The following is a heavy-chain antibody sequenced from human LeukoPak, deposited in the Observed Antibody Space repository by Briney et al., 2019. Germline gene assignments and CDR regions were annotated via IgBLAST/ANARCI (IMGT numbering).Heavy chain of an antibody. D-gene: IGHD3-3*01. CDR2: ISAYNGNT. CDR3: ARDLPATIFGVVTTGAFDI. CDR1: GYTFTSYG. J-gene: IGHJ3*02. Sequence: ASVKVSCKASGYTFTSYGISWVRQAPGQGLEWMGWISAYNGNTNYAQKLQGRVTMTTDTSTSTAYMELRSLRSDDTAVYYCARDLPATIFGVVTTGAFDIWGQGTMVTVSS. V-gene: IGHV1-18*01.